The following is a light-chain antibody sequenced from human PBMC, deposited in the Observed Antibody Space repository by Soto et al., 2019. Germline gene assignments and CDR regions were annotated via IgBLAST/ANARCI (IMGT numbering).Light chain of an antibody. Sequence: DIQMTQSPSTLSASVGDRVTITCRASQSISSWLAWYQQKPGKAPKLLIYKASSLESGVTSRFSGSGSGTEFTLTISSLQPDDFATYYCQQYNSYSRTFGQATMVEIK. CDR1: QSISSW. CDR2: KAS. J-gene: IGKJ1*01. V-gene: IGKV1-5*03. CDR3: QQYNSYSRT.